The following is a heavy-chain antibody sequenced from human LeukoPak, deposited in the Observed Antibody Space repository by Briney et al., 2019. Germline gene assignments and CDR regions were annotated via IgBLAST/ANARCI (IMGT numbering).Heavy chain of an antibody. CDR1: GFTFSSYS. CDR3: AARPRMPPRFDN. CDR2: ISSSSSYI. Sequence: GGSLRLSCAASGFTFSSYSVNWVRQAPGKGLEWVSSISSSSSYIYYAGSVKGRFTISRDNSKSTLYLQMNSLRAEDTAIYYCAARPRMPPRFDNWGQGTLVTVSS. V-gene: IGHV3-21*04. D-gene: IGHD2-2*01. J-gene: IGHJ4*02.